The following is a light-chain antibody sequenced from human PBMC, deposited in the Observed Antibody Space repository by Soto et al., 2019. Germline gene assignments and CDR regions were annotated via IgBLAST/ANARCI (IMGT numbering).Light chain of an antibody. J-gene: IGLJ1*01. CDR2: HVS. Sequence: HSVLTQPASVFGCPGQPIPTSCTGTSSDVGAYNYVSWYQQHPAKIPKLMIYHVSNRPSGVSDRFSGSKSGNTASLTISGLQAEDEAEYYCYSYTTSSTYVFGTGTKVTVL. CDR1: SSDVGAYNY. V-gene: IGLV2-14*01. CDR3: YSYTTSSTYV.